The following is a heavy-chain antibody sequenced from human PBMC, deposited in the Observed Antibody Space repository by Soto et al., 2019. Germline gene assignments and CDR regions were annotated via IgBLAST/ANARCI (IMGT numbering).Heavy chain of an antibody. J-gene: IGHJ4*02. V-gene: IGHV3-7*01. CDR2: IKQDGNEK. CDR3: ARGYYEADY. D-gene: IGHD3-22*01. Sequence: EVQLVESGGGLVQRGGSLRLSCEASAFIFSDYWMSWVRQAPGKGLEWVANIKQDGNEKYYVDSVKGRFTISRDNDKNSLYLQMNSLRAEDTAVYYCARGYYEADYWGQGTLVTVSS. CDR1: AFIFSDYW.